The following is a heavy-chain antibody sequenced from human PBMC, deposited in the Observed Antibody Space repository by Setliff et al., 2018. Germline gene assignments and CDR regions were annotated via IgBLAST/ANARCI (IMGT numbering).Heavy chain of an antibody. V-gene: IGHV4-34*01. CDR1: GGSFSGYY. J-gene: IGHJ6*03. CDR2: INHSGST. CDR3: ARVVRFLEWLRYYYYMDV. D-gene: IGHD3-3*01. Sequence: LSLTCAVYGGSFSGYYWSWIRQPPGKGLEWIGEINHSGSTNYNPSLKSRVTISVDTSKNQFSLKLSSVTAADTAVYYCARVVRFLEWLRYYYYMDVWGKGTTVTVSS.